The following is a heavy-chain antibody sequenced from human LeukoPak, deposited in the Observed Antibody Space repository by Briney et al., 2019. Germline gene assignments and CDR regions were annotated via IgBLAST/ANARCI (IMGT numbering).Heavy chain of an antibody. Sequence: APVKVSFKASGYTFTGYYMHWVRQAPGQGLEWMGRINPNSGGTNYAQKFQGRVTMTRNTSISTAYMELSRLRSDDTAVYYCARAQTYYYDSSGYYYSDYWGQGTLVTVSS. J-gene: IGHJ4*02. D-gene: IGHD3-22*01. CDR2: INPNSGGT. CDR1: GYTFTGYY. V-gene: IGHV1-2*06. CDR3: ARAQTYYYDSSGYYYSDY.